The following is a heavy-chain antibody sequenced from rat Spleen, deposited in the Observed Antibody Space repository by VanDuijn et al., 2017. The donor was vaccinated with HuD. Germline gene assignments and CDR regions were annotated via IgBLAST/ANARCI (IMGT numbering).Heavy chain of an antibody. J-gene: IGHJ2*01. V-gene: IGHV2-43*01. CDR1: GFSLTSYH. D-gene: IGHD1-10*01. Sequence: QVQLKESGPGLVQPSQTLSLTCTVSGFSLTSYHVSWVRQPPGKGLEWRGGVWGDGSTAYNSALKSRLSISRDTSKSQVFLKMNSLQTEDTATYFCTENNYSWGQGVMVTVSS. CDR2: VWGDGST. CDR3: TENNYS.